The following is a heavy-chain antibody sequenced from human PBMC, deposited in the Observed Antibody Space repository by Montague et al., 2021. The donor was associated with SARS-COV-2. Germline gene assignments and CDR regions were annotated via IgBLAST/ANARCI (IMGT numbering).Heavy chain of an antibody. J-gene: IGHJ4*02. D-gene: IGHD5-24*01. CDR3: AGRVGYKQTMDY. Sequence: SETLSLTCTVSGGSVSSGSYYWSWIRQPPGKGLEWIGYMYDSGITHYAPGVTHYNPSPMSRVSIPLARSVNQFSLSLSSVTAADTAVYYCAGRVGYKQTMDYWGQGTLVTVSS. CDR2: MYDSGITHYAPGVT. V-gene: IGHV4-61*01. CDR1: GGSVSSGSYY.